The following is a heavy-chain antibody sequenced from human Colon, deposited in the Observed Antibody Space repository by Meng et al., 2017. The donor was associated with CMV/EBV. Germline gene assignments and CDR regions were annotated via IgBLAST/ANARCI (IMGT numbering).Heavy chain of an antibody. D-gene: IGHD3-3*01. CDR2: IRYDGSNK. CDR1: GFTFSSYS. CDR3: AKPRRTIFGVVPSPPDY. Sequence: GESLKISCAASGFTFSSYSMHWVRQAPGKGLEWVAFIRYDGSNKYYADSVKGRFTISRDNSKNTLYLQMNSLRAEDTAVYYCAKPRRTIFGVVPSPPDYWGQGTLVTVSS. V-gene: IGHV3-30*02. J-gene: IGHJ4*02.